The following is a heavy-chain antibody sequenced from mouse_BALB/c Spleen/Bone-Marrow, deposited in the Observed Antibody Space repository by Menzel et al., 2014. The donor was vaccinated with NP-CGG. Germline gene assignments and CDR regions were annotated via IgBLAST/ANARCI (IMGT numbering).Heavy chain of an antibody. D-gene: IGHD2-4*01. V-gene: IGHV1-7*01. CDR1: GYTFTSYW. CDR3: ARDDYAY. CDR2: IYPSTGYT. J-gene: IGHJ3*01. Sequence: LVESGAELAKPGASVKMSCKASGYTFTSYWMHWVKQRPGQGLEWIGYIYPSTGYTENNQKFKDKAIMTADKSSSTGYMQLSNLTSEDSAGYCCARDDYAYWGQGTLVTVSA.